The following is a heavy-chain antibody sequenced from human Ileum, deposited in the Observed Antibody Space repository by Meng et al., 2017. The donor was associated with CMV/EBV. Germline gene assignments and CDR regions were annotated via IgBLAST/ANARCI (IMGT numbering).Heavy chain of an antibody. D-gene: IGHD6-19*01. CDR2: IYWDDDN. CDR3: AHVRGWLTDY. V-gene: IGHV2-5*09. J-gene: IGHJ4*02. Sequence: QVPLMESGPTLVKTSPTLTLTCNFSGFSLITSEVRVHRIPPRPGNALEWLALIYWDDDNRFRPSLKNRLTITKDTSKNQVVLRMTNMDPTDTATYYCAHVRGWLTDYWGQGTLVTASS. CDR1: GFSLITSEVR.